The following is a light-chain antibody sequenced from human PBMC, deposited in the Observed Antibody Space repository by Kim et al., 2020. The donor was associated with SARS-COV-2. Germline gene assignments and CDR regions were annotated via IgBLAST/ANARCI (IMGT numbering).Light chain of an antibody. Sequence: LYPGERATLSCRASQSVSSSYLAWYQQKPGQSPRLLIYGVSSRAPGIPDRFSGGGSGTDFTLTISRLEPEDFAVYYCQHYGGSLFSFGQGTTLEI. J-gene: IGKJ2*03. V-gene: IGKV3-20*01. CDR3: QHYGGSLFS. CDR1: QSVSSSY. CDR2: GVS.